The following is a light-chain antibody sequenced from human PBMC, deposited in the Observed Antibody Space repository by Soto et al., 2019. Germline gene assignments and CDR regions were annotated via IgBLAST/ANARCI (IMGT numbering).Light chain of an antibody. J-gene: IGLJ1*01. Sequence: SYELTQPPSVSVAPGQTARISCGEKNIGSKSVHWNRQKPGQAPVQVVYDNSDRPSGIPERFSGSNSGNTATLTISRVEAGDEADYYCQVWDSNSEHYVFGTGTKLTVL. CDR3: QVWDSNSEHYV. CDR2: DNS. CDR1: NIGSKS. V-gene: IGLV3-21*02.